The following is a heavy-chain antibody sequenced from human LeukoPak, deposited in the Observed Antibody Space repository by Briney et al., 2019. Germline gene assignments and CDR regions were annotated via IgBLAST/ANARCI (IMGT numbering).Heavy chain of an antibody. CDR1: GGSFSGYY. CDR2: INHSGST. Sequence: SSETLSLTCAVYGGSFSGYYWSWIRQPSGKGLEWIGEINHSGSTNYNPSLKSRVTMSVDTSKNQFSPKLSSVTAADTAVYYRAMSNYVWGSYRPRQSDAFDIWGQGTMVTVSS. J-gene: IGHJ3*02. CDR3: AMSNYVWGSYRPRQSDAFDI. V-gene: IGHV4-34*01. D-gene: IGHD3-16*02.